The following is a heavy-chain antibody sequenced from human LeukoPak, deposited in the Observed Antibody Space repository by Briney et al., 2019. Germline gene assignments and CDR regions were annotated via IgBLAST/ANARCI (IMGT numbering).Heavy chain of an antibody. Sequence: GGSLRLSCAASGFTFSSYGMHWVRQAPGKGLEWAAVIWYDGSNKYYADSVKGRFTISRDNSKNTLYLQMNSLRAEDTAVYYCARDRGSSGFSFDYWGQGTLVTVSS. CDR1: GFTFSSYG. D-gene: IGHD6-13*01. CDR3: ARDRGSSGFSFDY. V-gene: IGHV3-33*01. J-gene: IGHJ4*02. CDR2: IWYDGSNK.